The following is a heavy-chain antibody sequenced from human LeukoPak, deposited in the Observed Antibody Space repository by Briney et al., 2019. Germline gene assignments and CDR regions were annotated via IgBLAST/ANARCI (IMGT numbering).Heavy chain of an antibody. CDR2: IDHGGST. Sequence: SETLSLTCTVSGGSFSSYYWTWIRQPPGKGLEWIGYIDHGGSTNYNPSLRSRVSISSDTSKIQFSLELTSVTAADTAMYYCTRANGYGLIDYWGQGTLVTVSS. D-gene: IGHD3-10*01. CDR3: TRANGYGLIDY. CDR1: GGSFSSYY. V-gene: IGHV4-59*12. J-gene: IGHJ4*02.